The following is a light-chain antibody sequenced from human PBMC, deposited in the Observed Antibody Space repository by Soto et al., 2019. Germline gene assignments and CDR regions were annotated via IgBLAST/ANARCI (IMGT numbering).Light chain of an antibody. CDR2: GNS. CDR1: SSNIGAGYD. CDR3: QSYYSSLSVL. Sequence: QSVLTQPPSVSGAPGQRVTISCTGSSSNIGAGYDVHWYQQLPGTAPKLLIYGNSNRPSGVPDRFSGSKSGTSASLAITGLQVEDEADNYLQSYYSSLSVLFGGGTKLTAL. J-gene: IGLJ2*01. V-gene: IGLV1-40*01.